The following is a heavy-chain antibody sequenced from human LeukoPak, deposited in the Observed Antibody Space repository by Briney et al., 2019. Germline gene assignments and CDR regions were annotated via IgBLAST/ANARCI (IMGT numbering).Heavy chain of an antibody. V-gene: IGHV1-18*04. D-gene: IGHD3-22*01. CDR1: GYTFTGYY. CDR2: ISAYNGNT. J-gene: IGHJ4*02. CDR3: ARDSPTRITMIVVVTPFDY. Sequence: ASVKVSCKASGYTFTGYYMHWVRQAPGQGLEWMGWISAYNGNTNYAQKLQGRVTMTTDTSTSTAYMELRSLRSDDTAVYYCARDSPTRITMIVVVTPFDYWGQGTLVTVSS.